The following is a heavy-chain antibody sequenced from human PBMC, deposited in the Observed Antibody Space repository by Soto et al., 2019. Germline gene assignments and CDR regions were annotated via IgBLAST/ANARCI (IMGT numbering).Heavy chain of an antibody. V-gene: IGHV1-8*01. J-gene: IGHJ2*01. CDR1: GYTFTSYD. D-gene: IGHD3-22*01. Sequence: QVQLVQSGAEVKKPGASVKVSCKASGYTFTSYDINWVRQATGQGLEWMGWMNPNSGNTGYAQKFQGRVTMTRNTSIITAYMELSSLRSEDTAVYYCARTTRAGDDSSGYSLLNWGRGTLVTVSS. CDR3: ARTTRAGDDSSGYSLLN. CDR2: MNPNSGNT.